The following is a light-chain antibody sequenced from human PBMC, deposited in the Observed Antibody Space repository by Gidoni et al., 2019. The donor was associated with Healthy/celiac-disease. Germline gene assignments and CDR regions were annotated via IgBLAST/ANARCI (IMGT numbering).Light chain of an antibody. CDR3: QQRSNWPRT. Sequence: EIVLTQSPATLSLSPGERATLSCRASQIVSSYLAWYKQKPGQAPRLLIYDASNRATGIPARFSGSGSGTDFTRTISSLEPEDFAVYYCQQRSNWPRTFGGGTKVEIK. CDR1: QIVSSY. J-gene: IGKJ4*01. V-gene: IGKV3-11*01. CDR2: DAS.